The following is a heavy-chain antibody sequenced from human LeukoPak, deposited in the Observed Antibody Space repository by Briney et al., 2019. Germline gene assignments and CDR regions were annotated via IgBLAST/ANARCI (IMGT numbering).Heavy chain of an antibody. V-gene: IGHV3-30-3*01. Sequence: GGSLRLSCAASGFTFSSYAMHWVRQAPGKGLEWVAVISYDGSNKYYADSVKGRFTISRDNSKNTLYLQMNSLRAEDTAVYYCARVIGLEVGATDYWGQGTLVTVSS. CDR2: ISYDGSNK. CDR3: ARVIGLEVGATDY. J-gene: IGHJ4*02. D-gene: IGHD1-26*01. CDR1: GFTFSSYA.